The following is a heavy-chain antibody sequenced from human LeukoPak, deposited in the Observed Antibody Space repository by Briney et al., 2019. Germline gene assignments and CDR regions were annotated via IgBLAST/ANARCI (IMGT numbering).Heavy chain of an antibody. V-gene: IGHV3-30*18. CDR1: GFTFSSYG. J-gene: IGHJ4*02. D-gene: IGHD6-13*01. CDR2: ISHDGTVT. Sequence: PGGSLRLSCEASGFTFSSYGMRWVRQAPGMGPEWVSVISHDGTVTHYADSVKGRFTISRDSSTNTLYLQMDSLRTEDTAVYYCAKEGSQYASSWFDYWGRGTLVTVSS. CDR3: AKEGSQYASSWFDY.